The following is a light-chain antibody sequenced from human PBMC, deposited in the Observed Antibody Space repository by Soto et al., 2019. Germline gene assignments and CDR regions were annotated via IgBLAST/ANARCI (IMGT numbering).Light chain of an antibody. J-gene: IGLJ7*01. V-gene: IGLV4-69*01. CDR1: SWHSNYA. CDR3: KTWGTGRASVV. CDR2: VNSGGSH. Sequence: QLVLTQSPSASASLGASVKLTCTLSSWHSNYAIAWHQQQPETGPRYLMKVNSGGSHIKGDGIPDRFSGSCSGAERYLFISGLASGDEADYYCKTWGTGRASVVFGGGTQLTVL.